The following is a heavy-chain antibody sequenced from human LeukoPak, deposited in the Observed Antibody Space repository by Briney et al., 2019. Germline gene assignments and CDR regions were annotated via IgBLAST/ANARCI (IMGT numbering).Heavy chain of an antibody. CDR2: LSGSGGST. J-gene: IGHJ4*02. V-gene: IGHV3-23*01. D-gene: IGHD4-17*01. CDR3: ARDLTTVTTFYFDY. Sequence: GGSLRLSCTASGFTFAGYAMSWVRQAPGKGLEWVSTLSGSGGSTYCADSVKGRFTISRDNSKNTLYLQMNSLRAEDTAVYYCARDLTTVTTFYFDYWGQGTLVTVSS. CDR1: GFTFAGYA.